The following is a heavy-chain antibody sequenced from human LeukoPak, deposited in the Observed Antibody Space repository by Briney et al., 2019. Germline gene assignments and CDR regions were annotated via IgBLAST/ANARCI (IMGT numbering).Heavy chain of an antibody. V-gene: IGHV1-2*02. CDR1: GYTFTAYY. CDR2: MNPNSGGT. Sequence: ASVKVSCKASGYTFTAYYIHWVRQAPGQGLEWVGWMNPNSGGTDYAQKFQGRVTMTRDTSTSTAYMDLRSLRSDDTAVYYCARTNLDCKNGVCYDYWGQGTPVTVSS. J-gene: IGHJ4*02. D-gene: IGHD2-8*01. CDR3: ARTNLDCKNGVCYDY.